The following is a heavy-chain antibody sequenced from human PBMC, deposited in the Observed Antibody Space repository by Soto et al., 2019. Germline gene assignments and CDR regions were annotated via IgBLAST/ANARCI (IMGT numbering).Heavy chain of an antibody. CDR2: ISYDGSNK. Sequence: GGSLRLSCAASGFTFSSYGMHWVRQAPGKGLEWVAVISYDGSNKYYADSVKGRFTISRDNSKNKLYLQMNSLRAEDTAVYYCAKDRKSDDYYDYFDYWGQGTLVTVSS. D-gene: IGHD3-22*01. CDR1: GFTFSSYG. V-gene: IGHV3-30*18. J-gene: IGHJ4*02. CDR3: AKDRKSDDYYDYFDY.